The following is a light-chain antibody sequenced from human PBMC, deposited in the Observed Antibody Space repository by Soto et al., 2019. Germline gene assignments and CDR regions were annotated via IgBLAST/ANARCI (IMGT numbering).Light chain of an antibody. V-gene: IGKV1-5*01. J-gene: IGKJ1*01. Sequence: DIQMTQSPSTLSASVGDRVTVTCRASQSISGWLAWYQQKPGKAPKLLIYDASTLESGVPSRFSGSGSGTEFTLTISSLQPDDFATYYCQQSKGTFGQGTKVDIK. CDR1: QSISGW. CDR2: DAS. CDR3: QQSKGT.